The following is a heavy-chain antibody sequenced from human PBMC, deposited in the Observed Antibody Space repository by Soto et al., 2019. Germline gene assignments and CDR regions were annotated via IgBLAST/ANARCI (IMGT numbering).Heavy chain of an antibody. V-gene: IGHV3-15*01. Sequence: GGSLRLSCAASGFTFSNAWMSWVRQAPGKGLEWVGRIKSKTDGGTTDYAAPVKGRFTISRDDSKNTLYLQMNSLKTEDTAVYYCTTDLKYQLLLTDPDAFDIWGQGTMVTVSS. J-gene: IGHJ3*02. D-gene: IGHD2-2*01. CDR1: GFTFSNAW. CDR3: TTDLKYQLLLTDPDAFDI. CDR2: IKSKTDGGTT.